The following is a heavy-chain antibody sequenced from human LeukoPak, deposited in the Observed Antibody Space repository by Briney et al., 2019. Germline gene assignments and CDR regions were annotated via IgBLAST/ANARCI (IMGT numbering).Heavy chain of an antibody. D-gene: IGHD3-10*01. V-gene: IGHV5-51*01. CDR2: IYPADGDT. Sequence: GEPVQISCKGSEFRFTSYWIAWVRQMPGRGLEYMAIIYPADGDTRYSPPFQGQVTISADTSISTAYLQWSSLKASDTAIYFCARLRSGYGSGSFDYWGQGTLITVSS. CDR1: EFRFTSYW. J-gene: IGHJ4*02. CDR3: ARLRSGYGSGSFDY.